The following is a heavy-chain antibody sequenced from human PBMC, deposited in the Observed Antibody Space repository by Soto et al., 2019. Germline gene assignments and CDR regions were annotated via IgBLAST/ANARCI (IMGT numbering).Heavy chain of an antibody. D-gene: IGHD2-15*01. CDR1: GFTFSDYH. V-gene: IGHV3-11*01. J-gene: IGHJ4*02. Sequence: GGSLRLSCAASGFTFSDYHMSWIRQAPGKGLEWISYISSSGSSISYSDSVKGRFTISRDNAKNSLYLQMNSLGAEDTAVYYCARYVVVVAGNNRLDFWGQGTLVTVSS. CDR2: ISSSGSSI. CDR3: ARYVVVVAGNNRLDF.